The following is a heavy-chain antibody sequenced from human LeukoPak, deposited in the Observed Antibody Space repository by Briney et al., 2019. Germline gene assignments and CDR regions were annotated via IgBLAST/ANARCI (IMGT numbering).Heavy chain of an antibody. V-gene: IGHV3-7*01. J-gene: IGHJ4*02. Sequence: PGGSLRLSCAASGFTFNNYWMSWFRQAPGKGLEWVANIKQNGNEKYYVDSVKGRLTISRDNTKNSLYLQMNSLRAEDTAVYYCTRVVGCSSTSCYRGYFDYWGQGTLVTVSS. CDR3: TRVVGCSSTSCYRGYFDY. CDR1: GFTFNNYW. D-gene: IGHD2-2*02. CDR2: IKQNGNEK.